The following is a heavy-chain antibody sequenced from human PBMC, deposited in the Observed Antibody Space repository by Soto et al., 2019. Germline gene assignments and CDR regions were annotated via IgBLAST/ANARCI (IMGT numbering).Heavy chain of an antibody. V-gene: IGHV1-58*01. J-gene: IGHJ5*02. CDR2: IVVGSGNT. D-gene: IGHD6-25*01. CDR3: AAARWAATSFPIGGGFDP. CDR1: GFTFTSSA. Sequence: QMQLVQSGPEVKKPGTSVKVSCKASGFTFTSSAVQWVRQARGQRLEWIGWIVVGSGNTNYAQKFQERVTHTKDMSTSTGYRELSSLRSEDTAVYYCAAARWAATSFPIGGGFDPWGQGTLVTVSS.